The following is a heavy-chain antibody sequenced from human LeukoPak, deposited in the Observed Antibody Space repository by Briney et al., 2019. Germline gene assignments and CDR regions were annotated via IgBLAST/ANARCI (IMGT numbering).Heavy chain of an antibody. D-gene: IGHD6-19*01. CDR3: ASSGDSGWYYDYYYGMDV. V-gene: IGHV3-23*01. CDR2: ISGSGGST. CDR1: GFTFSSYA. Sequence: GGSLRLSCAASGFTFSSYAMSWVRQAPGKGLERVSAISGSGGSTYYADSVKGRFTISRDNSKNTLYLQMNSLRAEDTAVYYCASSGDSGWYYDYYYGMDVWGQGTTVTVSS. J-gene: IGHJ6*02.